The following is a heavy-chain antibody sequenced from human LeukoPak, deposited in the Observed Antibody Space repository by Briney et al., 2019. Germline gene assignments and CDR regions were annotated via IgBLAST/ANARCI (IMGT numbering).Heavy chain of an antibody. D-gene: IGHD3-10*01. CDR1: GFTFGSYW. J-gene: IGHJ4*02. CDR2: IKQDGSEK. V-gene: IGHV3-7*01. CDR3: ARDRLMVRGVSSY. Sequence: GGSLRLSCAASGFTFGSYWMNWVRQAPGKGLEWVANIKQDGSEKYYVDSVKGRFTISRDNAKNSLYLQMNSLRAEDTAVYYCARDRLMVRGVSSYWGQGTLVTVSS.